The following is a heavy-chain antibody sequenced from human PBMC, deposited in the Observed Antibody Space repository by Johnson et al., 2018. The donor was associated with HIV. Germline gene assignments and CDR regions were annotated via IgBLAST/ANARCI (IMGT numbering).Heavy chain of an antibody. CDR3: AREGPSERAGFDI. CDR1: GFTFDDYA. CDR2: ISWNSGTI. Sequence: VQLVESGGGVVQPGRSLRLSCAASGFTFDDYAMHWVRQAPGKGLEWISGISWNSGTIGYADSVKGRFTVSRDNAKNTLYLQMNSLRADDTAVYYCAREGPSERAGFDIWGQGTMVTVSS. V-gene: IGHV3-9*01. J-gene: IGHJ3*02.